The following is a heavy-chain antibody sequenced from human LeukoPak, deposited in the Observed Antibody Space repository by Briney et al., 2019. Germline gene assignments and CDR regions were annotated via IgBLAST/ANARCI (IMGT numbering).Heavy chain of an antibody. D-gene: IGHD1-26*01. CDR2: GSSVCSTV. V-gene: IGHV3-48*03. CDR1: GFTFSSYE. J-gene: IGHJ4*02. Sequence: GGSLRLSCAASGFTFSSYEMNWVRQAPGKGLEGVSYGSSVCSTVYYADSVKGRFTISRDNAKNALYLQMNSLRAEDTAVYYCASLRGSGSHYVAPNTLDYWGQGTLVTVSS. CDR3: ASLRGSGSHYVAPNTLDY.